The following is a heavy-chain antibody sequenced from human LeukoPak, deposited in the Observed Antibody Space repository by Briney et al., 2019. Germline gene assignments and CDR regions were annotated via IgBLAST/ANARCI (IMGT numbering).Heavy chain of an antibody. CDR1: GYTFTDYY. D-gene: IGHD4-17*01. CDR2: INPNTGVT. Sequence: GASVKVSCKASGYTFTDYYMHWVRQAPGQGLEWMGWINPNTGVTNYAQKFQGRVTLTRDTSIITAYMELTRLRSDDTAMYYCARDRTTVTTGYYGMDVWGQGTTVTVSS. J-gene: IGHJ6*02. V-gene: IGHV1-2*02. CDR3: ARDRTTVTTGYYGMDV.